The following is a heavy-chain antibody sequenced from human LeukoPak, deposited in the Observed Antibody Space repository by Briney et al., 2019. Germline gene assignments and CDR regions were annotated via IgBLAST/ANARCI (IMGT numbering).Heavy chain of an antibody. CDR2: IYHSGST. Sequence: SGTLSLTCAVSGGSISSSNWWSWVRQPPGKGLEWIGEIYHSGSTNYNPSLKSRVTISADKSKNQFSLKLSSVTAADTAVYYCARLAVAGPNWFDPWGQGTLVTVSS. CDR3: ARLAVAGPNWFDP. J-gene: IGHJ5*02. D-gene: IGHD6-19*01. V-gene: IGHV4-4*02. CDR1: GGSISSSNW.